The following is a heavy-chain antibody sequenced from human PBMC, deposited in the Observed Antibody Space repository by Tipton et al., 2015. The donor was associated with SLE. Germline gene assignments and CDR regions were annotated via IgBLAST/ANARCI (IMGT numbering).Heavy chain of an antibody. Sequence: TLSLTCTVSGVSISSYYWSWIRQPPGKGLEWIAFIFYSGTTSYNPSLKSRVTISGDTSKNQLSLKLSSVTAADTVVYYCARHYAFTFDYWGQGTLVTVSS. D-gene: IGHD2-2*01. V-gene: IGHV4-59*08. CDR2: IFYSGTT. CDR1: GVSISSYY. J-gene: IGHJ4*02. CDR3: ARHYAFTFDY.